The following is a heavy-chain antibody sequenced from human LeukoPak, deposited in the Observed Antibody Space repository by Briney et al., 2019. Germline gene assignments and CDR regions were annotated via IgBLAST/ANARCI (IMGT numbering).Heavy chain of an antibody. CDR1: GGSISSSIYY. J-gene: IGHJ4*02. CDR3: ARADYDFWSLDY. Sequence: SETLSLTCAVSGGSISSSIYYWGWIRQPPGKGLEWIGSIYYTGSTYYNPSLKSRVTISVDTSKNQFSLKLSSVTAADTAVYYCARADYDFWSLDYWGQGTLVTVSS. CDR2: IYYTGST. V-gene: IGHV4-39*01. D-gene: IGHD3-3*01.